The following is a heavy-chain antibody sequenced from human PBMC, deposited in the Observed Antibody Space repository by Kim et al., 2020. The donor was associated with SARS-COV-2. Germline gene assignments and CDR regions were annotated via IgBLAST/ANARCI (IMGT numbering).Heavy chain of an antibody. CDR1: GYTFTSYY. J-gene: IGHJ2*01. Sequence: VKVSCKASGYTFTSYYMHWVRQAPGQWLEWMGIINPSGGSTSYAQKFQGRVTITRDTSTSTVYMELSSLRSEDTAVYYCARDLIYHYDILTGYYENWYFDLWGRGTLVTVSS. CDR3: ARDLIYHYDILTGYYENWYFDL. CDR2: INPSGGST. V-gene: IGHV1-46*01. D-gene: IGHD3-9*01.